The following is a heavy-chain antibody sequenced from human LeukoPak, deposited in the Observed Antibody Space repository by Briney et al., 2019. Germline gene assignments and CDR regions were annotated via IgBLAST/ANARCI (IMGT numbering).Heavy chain of an antibody. Sequence: PSETLSLTCTVSGGSISSYYWSWIRQPAGKGLEWIGRIYTSGSTNYNPSLKSRVTMSVDTSKNQFSLKLSSVTAADTAVYYCARGNIVVVPAAIIYHGMDVWGQGTTVTVSS. CDR3: ARGNIVVVPAAIIYHGMDV. D-gene: IGHD2-2*01. V-gene: IGHV4-4*07. J-gene: IGHJ6*02. CDR2: IYTSGST. CDR1: GGSISSYY.